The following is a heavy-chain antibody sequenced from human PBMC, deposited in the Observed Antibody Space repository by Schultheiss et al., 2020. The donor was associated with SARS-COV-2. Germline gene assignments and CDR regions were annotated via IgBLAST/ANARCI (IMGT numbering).Heavy chain of an antibody. CDR1: GGSFSNYY. V-gene: IGHV4-59*12. CDR3: ARGYSGWRSEWFDP. D-gene: IGHD6-19*01. CDR2: IYYSGST. J-gene: IGHJ5*02. Sequence: SETLSLTCAVYGGSFSNYYWSWIRQPPGKGLEWIGYIYYSGSTNYNPSLKSRVTMSVDTSKKQFSLNLSSVTAADTAVYYCARGYSGWRSEWFDPWGQGTLVTVSS.